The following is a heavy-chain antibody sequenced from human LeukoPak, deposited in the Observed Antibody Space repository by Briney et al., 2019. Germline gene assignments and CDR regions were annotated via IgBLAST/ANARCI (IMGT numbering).Heavy chain of an antibody. V-gene: IGHV1-24*01. Sequence: ASVKVSCKASGYTFTGYYMHWVRQAPGKGLEWMGGFDPEDGETIYAQKFQGRVTMTEDTSTDTAYMELSSLRSEDTAVYYCATESPCSSGGCGYDYWGQGTLVTVSS. CDR2: FDPEDGET. CDR3: ATESPCSSGGCGYDY. J-gene: IGHJ4*02. D-gene: IGHD6-19*01. CDR1: GYTFTGYY.